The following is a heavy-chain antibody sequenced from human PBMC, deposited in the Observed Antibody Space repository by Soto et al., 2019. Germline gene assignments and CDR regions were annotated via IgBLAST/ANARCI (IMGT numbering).Heavy chain of an antibody. J-gene: IGHJ6*02. CDR2: MSYDGSTK. D-gene: IGHD6-6*01. CDR3: ARSTSSTLNYYYGMDV. Sequence: GVSLRLSCAASGFTFSSFGMHWVRQAPGKGLEWVAVMSYDGSTKFYTDSVKGRFTIARDNSKNILYLQMNSLTIEDTAVFYCARSTSSTLNYYYGMDVWGQGTMVTVSS. CDR1: GFTFSSFG. V-gene: IGHV3-30*03.